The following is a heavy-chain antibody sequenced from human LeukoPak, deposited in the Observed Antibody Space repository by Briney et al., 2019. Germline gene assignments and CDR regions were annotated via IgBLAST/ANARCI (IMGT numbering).Heavy chain of an antibody. V-gene: IGHV3-11*04. CDR2: ISSSGSTI. CDR1: GFTFSDYY. J-gene: IGHJ4*02. CDR3: AKDTEYCSGGSCYFSGPDY. Sequence: GGSLRLSCAASGFTFSDYYMSWIRQAPGKGLEWVSYISSSGSTIYYADSVKGRFTISRDNSKNTLYLQMNSLRAEDTAVYYCAKDTEYCSGGSCYFSGPDYWGQGTLVTVSS. D-gene: IGHD2-15*01.